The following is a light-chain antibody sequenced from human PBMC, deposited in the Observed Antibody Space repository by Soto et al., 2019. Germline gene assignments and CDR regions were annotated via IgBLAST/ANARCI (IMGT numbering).Light chain of an antibody. CDR2: DDN. Sequence: VLTQPPSVSAAPGQKVAISCSGSSSNIGGNSVSWYQQLPGTAPKLLIHDDNKRPSGIPDRFSGSKSGTSATLGVTGFQTGDEADYYCGSWDSSLSAYVFGTGTKVTVL. CDR1: SSNIGGNS. V-gene: IGLV1-51*01. J-gene: IGLJ1*01. CDR3: GSWDSSLSAYV.